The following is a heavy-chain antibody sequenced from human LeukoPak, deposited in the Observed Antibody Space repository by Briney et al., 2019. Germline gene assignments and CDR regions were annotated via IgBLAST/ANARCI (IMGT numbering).Heavy chain of an antibody. D-gene: IGHD3-16*01. CDR2: IDYSGGT. CDR1: GGSISSNSYY. V-gene: IGHV4-39*01. CDR3: ARHSWLGVRNYMDV. J-gene: IGHJ6*03. Sequence: SETPSLTCTVSGGSISSNSYYWAWLRQPPGKGLEWIGSIDYSGGTYYNPSLKSRVTIFVAPSKNQFSLKLSSVTAADTAVYHSARHSWLGVRNYMDVWGRGTTVSVSS.